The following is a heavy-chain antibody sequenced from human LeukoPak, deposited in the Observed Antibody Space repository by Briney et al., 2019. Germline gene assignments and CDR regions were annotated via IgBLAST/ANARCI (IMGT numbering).Heavy chain of an antibody. V-gene: IGHV3-23*01. D-gene: IGHD2-2*01. CDR3: AKGADCSSTSCYGDYYMDV. CDR1: GFTFSSYA. Sequence: GGSLRLSCAASGFTFSSYAMSWVRQAPGKGLEWVSAISGSGGSTYYADSVKGRFTISRDNSKNTLYLQMNSLRAEDTAVYYCAKGADCSSTSCYGDYYMDVWGKGTTVTVSS. CDR2: ISGSGGST. J-gene: IGHJ6*03.